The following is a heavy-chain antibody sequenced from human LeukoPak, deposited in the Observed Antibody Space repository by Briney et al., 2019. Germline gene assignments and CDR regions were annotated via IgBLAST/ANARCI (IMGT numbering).Heavy chain of an antibody. D-gene: IGHD2-2*03. Sequence: ASVKVSCKASGYTFTSYDINWVRQATGQGLEWMGWMNPNSGNTGYAQKFQGRVTMTRNTSISTAYMELSSLRSEDTAVYYCARVGRGYGGSTSCLDYWGEGTLVTVSS. CDR1: GYTFTSYD. CDR2: MNPNSGNT. J-gene: IGHJ4*02. V-gene: IGHV1-8*01. CDR3: ARVGRGYGGSTSCLDY.